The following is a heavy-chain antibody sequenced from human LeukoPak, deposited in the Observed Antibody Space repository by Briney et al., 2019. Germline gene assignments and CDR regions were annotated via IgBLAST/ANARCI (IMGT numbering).Heavy chain of an antibody. D-gene: IGHD6-13*01. V-gene: IGHV3-30*18. CDR2: ISYDGSNK. Sequence: GGSLRLSCAASGFTFSSYGMHWVRQAPGQGLEWVAVISYDGSNKYYADSVKGRFTISRDNSKNTLYLQMNSLRAEDTAVYYCAKSPVIAAAGPLDPWGQGTLVTVSS. CDR3: AKSPVIAAAGPLDP. J-gene: IGHJ5*02. CDR1: GFTFSSYG.